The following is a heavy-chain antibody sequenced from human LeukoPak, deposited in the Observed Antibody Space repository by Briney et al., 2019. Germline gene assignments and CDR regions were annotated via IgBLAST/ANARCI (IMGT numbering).Heavy chain of an antibody. J-gene: IGHJ3*02. D-gene: IGHD3-9*01. V-gene: IGHV3-30*02. CDR2: IRSDGSNK. CDR1: GFTFSDSW. Sequence: PGGSLRLSCAASGFTFSDSWMDWVRQAPGKGLEWVSYIRSDGSNKYYAASVKGRFTISRDNSKNTLYLQMNSLRAEDTAVYYCAKEAPRTDYYNAAFDIWGQGTMVTVSS. CDR3: AKEAPRTDYYNAAFDI.